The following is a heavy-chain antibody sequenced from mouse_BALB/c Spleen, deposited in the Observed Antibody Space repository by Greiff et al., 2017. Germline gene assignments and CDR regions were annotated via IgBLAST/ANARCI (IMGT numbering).Heavy chain of an antibody. D-gene: IGHD1-2*01. J-gene: IGHJ2*01. Sequence: VQLQQSAAELARPGASVKMSCKASGYTFTSYTMHWVKQRPGQGLEWIGYINPSSGYTEYNQKFKDKTTLTADKSSSTAYMQLSSLTSEDSAVYYCARSLLRLRVYFDYWGQGTTLTVSS. CDR3: ARSLLRLRVYFDY. V-gene: IGHV1-4*02. CDR2: INPSSGYT. CDR1: GYTFTSYT.